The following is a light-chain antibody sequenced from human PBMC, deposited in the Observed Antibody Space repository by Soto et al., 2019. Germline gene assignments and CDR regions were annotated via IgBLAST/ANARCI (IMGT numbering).Light chain of an antibody. J-gene: IGKJ1*01. CDR3: QQYGSSVT. V-gene: IGKV3-20*01. CDR1: QSIRSHY. Sequence: EIVLTQSPGTLSLSPGERATLPCRASQSIRSHYLAWYQQKPGQAPRLLISGAHNRAPGIPDRFSGSESGTDFTLRISRLEPEDFAVYYCQQYGSSVTFGQGTKVEIK. CDR2: GAH.